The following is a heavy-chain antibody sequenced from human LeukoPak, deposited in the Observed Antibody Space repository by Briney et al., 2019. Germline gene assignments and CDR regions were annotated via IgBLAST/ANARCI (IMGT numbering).Heavy chain of an antibody. Sequence: ASVKVSCKASGYTFTSYYMHWVRQAPGQGLEWMGGIIPIFGTANYAQKFQGRVTITTDESTSTAYMELSSLRSEDTAVYYCARELVGAYNWFDPWGQGTLVTVSS. D-gene: IGHD1-26*01. CDR2: IIPIFGTA. CDR3: ARELVGAYNWFDP. CDR1: GYTFTSYY. J-gene: IGHJ5*02. V-gene: IGHV1-69*05.